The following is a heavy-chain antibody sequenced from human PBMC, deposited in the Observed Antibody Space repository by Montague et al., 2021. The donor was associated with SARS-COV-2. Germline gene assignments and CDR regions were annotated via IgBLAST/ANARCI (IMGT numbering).Heavy chain of an antibody. CDR2: IYSGGSST. J-gene: IGHJ4*02. D-gene: IGHD3-3*01. CDR1: GFTFSSYA. Sequence: SMSLSCAAPGFTFSSYAMSWVRQAPGKGLEWASVIYSGGSSTYYADSVKGRFTISRDNSKNTLYLQMNSLRAEDTAVYYCAKVKHVQYDFWSGYRGGYCDYWGQGTLVTVSA. CDR3: AKVKHVQYDFWSGYRGGYCDY. V-gene: IGHV3-23*03.